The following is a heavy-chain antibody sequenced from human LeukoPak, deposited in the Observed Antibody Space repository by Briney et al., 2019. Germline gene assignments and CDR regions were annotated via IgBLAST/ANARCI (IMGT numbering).Heavy chain of an antibody. V-gene: IGHV3-20*04. J-gene: IGHJ3*02. CDR3: ARAQTMFWEFDGFDI. Sequence: PGGSLRLSCAASGFTFDDYGMSWVRQAPGKGLEWVSGINWNGGSTGYADSVKGRFTISRDNARNSVYLQMNSLRDDDTAVYSCARAQTMFWEFDGFDIWGRGTKVTVSS. D-gene: IGHD3-10*02. CDR2: INWNGGST. CDR1: GFTFDDYG.